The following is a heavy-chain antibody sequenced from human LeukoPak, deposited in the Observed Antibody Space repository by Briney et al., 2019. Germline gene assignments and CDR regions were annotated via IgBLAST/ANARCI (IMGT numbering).Heavy chain of an antibody. J-gene: IGHJ6*03. D-gene: IGHD6-13*01. CDR1: GYTFTSYD. CDR3: ARAPIAGPYYYYYYMDV. CDR2: MNPNSGNT. Sequence: GASVKVSRKASGYTFTSYDINWVRQATGQGLEWMGWMNPNSGNTGYAQKFQGRVTITRNTSISTAYMELSSLRSEDTAVYYCARAPIAGPYYYYYYMDVWGKGTTVTVSS. V-gene: IGHV1-8*03.